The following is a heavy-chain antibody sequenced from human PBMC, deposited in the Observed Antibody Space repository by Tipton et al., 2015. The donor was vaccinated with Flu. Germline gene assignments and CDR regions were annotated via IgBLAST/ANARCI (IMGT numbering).Heavy chain of an antibody. V-gene: IGHV4-39*07. CDR1: GGSISSSSYY. Sequence: TLSLTCTVSGGSISSSSYYWGWIRQPPGKGLEWIGSIYYSGSTYYNPSLKSRVTISVDTSKNQFSLKLSSVTAADTAVYYRARDLREGRITIFGVVTQFDPWGQGTLVTVSS. D-gene: IGHD3-3*01. CDR3: ARDLREGRITIFGVVTQFDP. J-gene: IGHJ5*02. CDR2: IYYSGST.